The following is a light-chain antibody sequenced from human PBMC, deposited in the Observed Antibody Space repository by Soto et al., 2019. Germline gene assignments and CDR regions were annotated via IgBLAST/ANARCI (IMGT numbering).Light chain of an antibody. CDR3: QQYGRSPT. J-gene: IGKJ1*01. V-gene: IGKV3-20*01. CDR2: DVS. CDR1: QSVSSNY. Sequence: EIVLTQSPGTLSLSPGERATLSCRSSQSVSSNYLAWYQQKPDQAPRLVIYDVSGRATGIPDRFSGSGSGTDFTLTISRLEAEDFAVYYCQQYGRSPTFGHVTKVEIK.